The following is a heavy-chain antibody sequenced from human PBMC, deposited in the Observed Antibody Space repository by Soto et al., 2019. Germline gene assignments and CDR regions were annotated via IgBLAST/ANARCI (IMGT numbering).Heavy chain of an antibody. CDR1: GFTFSSYA. V-gene: IGHV3-23*01. CDR3: ARELGVTTFRNWYFDL. J-gene: IGHJ2*01. Sequence: GGSLRLSCAASGFTFSSYAMSWVRQAPGKGLEWVSAISGSGGSTYYADSVKGRFTISRDNSKNTLYLQMNSLRAEDTAVYYCARELGVTTFRNWYFDLWGRGTLVTVSS. D-gene: IGHD4-17*01. CDR2: ISGSGGST.